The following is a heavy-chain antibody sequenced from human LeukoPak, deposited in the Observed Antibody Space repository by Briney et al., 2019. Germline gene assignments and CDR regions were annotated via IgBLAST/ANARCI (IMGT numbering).Heavy chain of an antibody. Sequence: PSETLSLTCTVSGGSISSYYWSWIRQPPGKGLEWIGYIYYSGSTNYNPSLKSRVTISVDTSKNQFSLKLSSVTAADTAVYYCARDPYLSPVVSGAPRFDSWGQGALLTVSS. CDR2: IYYSGST. CDR3: ARDPYLSPVVSGAPRFDS. V-gene: IGHV4-59*01. CDR1: GGSISSYY. D-gene: IGHD4-23*01. J-gene: IGHJ4*02.